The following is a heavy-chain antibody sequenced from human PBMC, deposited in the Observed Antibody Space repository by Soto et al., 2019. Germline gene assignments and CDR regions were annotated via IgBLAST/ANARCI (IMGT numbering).Heavy chain of an antibody. CDR2: IYHTGTT. CDR3: AKDTHWGLGY. V-gene: IGHV4-4*02. CDR1: GYSISSDYY. J-gene: IGHJ4*02. D-gene: IGHD7-27*01. Sequence: PLETLSLSCTFSGYSISSDYYWSLVRQPPGKRLEWIGEIYHTGTTNYNPSLKSRVSISRDRSKNQFSLELNSVTAADTAVYYCAKDTHWGLGYWGQGTLVTVSS.